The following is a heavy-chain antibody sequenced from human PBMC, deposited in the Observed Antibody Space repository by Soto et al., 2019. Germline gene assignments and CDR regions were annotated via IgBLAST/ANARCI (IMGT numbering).Heavy chain of an antibody. Sequence: QVQLQESGPGLVKPSQTLSLTCTVSGASISSGGYYWSWIRQHRGKGLGWIGYIFYSGSTYYNPSLKSRVTISVDTSKNQFSLKLSSVTAADTAVYYCARDIVYGLTRYCAYWGQGARVTVSS. J-gene: IGHJ4*02. V-gene: IGHV4-31*03. CDR1: GASISSGGYY. D-gene: IGHD3-16*02. CDR2: IFYSGST. CDR3: ARDIVYGLTRYCAY.